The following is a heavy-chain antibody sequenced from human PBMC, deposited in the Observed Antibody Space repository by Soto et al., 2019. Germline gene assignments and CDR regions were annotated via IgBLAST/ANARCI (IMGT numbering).Heavy chain of an antibody. D-gene: IGHD2-8*02. CDR2: IYYSGST. CDR1: GGSISSYY. Sequence: SETLSLTCTVSGGSISSYYWSWIRQPPGKGLEWIGYIYYSGSTNYNPSLKSRVTISVDTSKSQFSLKLSSVTAADTAVYYCARGGGVYYFDYWGQGTLVTVSS. V-gene: IGHV4-59*01. CDR3: ARGGGVYYFDY. J-gene: IGHJ4*02.